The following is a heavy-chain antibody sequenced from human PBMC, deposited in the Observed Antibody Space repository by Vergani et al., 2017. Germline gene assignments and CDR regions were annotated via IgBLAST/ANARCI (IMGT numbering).Heavy chain of an antibody. J-gene: IGHJ6*02. CDR2: ISSSSSTI. CDR1: GFTFSSYS. V-gene: IGHV3-48*04. CDR3: ARDRNRGIAAAAGRFYYYGMDV. Sequence: EVQLVESGGGLVQPGGSLRLSCAASGFTFSSYSMNWVRQAPGKGLEWVSYISSSSSTIYYADSVKGRFTISRDNAKNSLYLQMNSLRAEDTAVYYCARDRNRGIAAAAGRFYYYGMDVWGQGTTVTVSS. D-gene: IGHD6-13*01.